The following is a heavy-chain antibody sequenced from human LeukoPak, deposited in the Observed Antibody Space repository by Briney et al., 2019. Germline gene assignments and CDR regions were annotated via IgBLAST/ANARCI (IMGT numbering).Heavy chain of an antibody. CDR2: IYYSGST. D-gene: IGHD3-9*01. J-gene: IGHJ4*02. CDR3: ARHFSYITINFDY. Sequence: SETLSLTCTVSGGSISSSSYYWGWIRQPPGKGLEWIGSIYYSGSTYYNPSLKSRVTISVDTSKNQFSLKLSSVTAADTAVYYCARHFSYITINFDYWGQGALVTVSS. CDR1: GGSISSSSYY. V-gene: IGHV4-39*01.